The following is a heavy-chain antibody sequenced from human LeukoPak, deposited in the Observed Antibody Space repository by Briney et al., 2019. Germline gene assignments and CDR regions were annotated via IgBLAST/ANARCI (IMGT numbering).Heavy chain of an antibody. CDR3: ASASLSGSLLPRDY. CDR2: IKQDESEK. J-gene: IGHJ4*02. V-gene: IGHV3-7*01. CDR1: GFTFSNSW. Sequence: PGGSLRLSCAASGFTFSNSWMSWVRQAPGKGLEWVANIKQDESEKNYVDSVKGRFTISRDNAKNSLYLQMNSLRAEDTAVYYCASASLSGSLLPRDYWGQGTLVTVSS. D-gene: IGHD1-26*01.